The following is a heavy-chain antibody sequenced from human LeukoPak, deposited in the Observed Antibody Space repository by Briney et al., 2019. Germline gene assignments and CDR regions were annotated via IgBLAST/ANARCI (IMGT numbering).Heavy chain of an antibody. CDR3: ARLWGLSVGNDAFDI. D-gene: IGHD3-16*02. CDR2: IYYSGST. V-gene: IGHV4-61*05. Sequence: SETLSLTCTVSGGSVSSTTYYWGWIRQPPGKGLEWIGYIYYSGSTNYNPSLKSRVTISVDTSKNQFSLKLSSVTAADTAVYYCARLWGLSVGNDAFDIWGQGTMVTVSS. J-gene: IGHJ3*02. CDR1: GGSVSSTTYY.